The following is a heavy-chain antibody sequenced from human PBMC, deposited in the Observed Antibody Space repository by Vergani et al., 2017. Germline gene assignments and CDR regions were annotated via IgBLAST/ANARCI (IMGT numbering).Heavy chain of an antibody. CDR3: ARRSFGVFHSWFDP. CDR1: GGSFSGYY. Sequence: QVQLQQWGAGLLKPSETLSLTCAVYGGSFSGYYWSWIRQPPGKGLEWIGEINHSGSTNYNPSLKSRVTISVDTSKNQFSLKLSSVTAADTAVYYCARRSFGVFHSWFDPWGQGTLVTVSS. D-gene: IGHD3-3*01. V-gene: IGHV4-34*01. CDR2: INHSGST. J-gene: IGHJ5*02.